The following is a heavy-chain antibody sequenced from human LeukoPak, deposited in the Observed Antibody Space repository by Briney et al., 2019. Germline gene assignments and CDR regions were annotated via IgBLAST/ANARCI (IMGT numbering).Heavy chain of an antibody. D-gene: IGHD6-19*01. J-gene: IGHJ4*02. V-gene: IGHV4-34*01. CDR3: ARLDISAWDYYFEY. Sequence: SETLSLTCAVYGGSFSGYYWSWIRQPPGKGLEWIGEINHSGSTNYNPSLKSRVTISIDTSKNQFSLKLSSVTAADTALYYCARLDISAWDYYFEYWGQGTLVTVSS. CDR2: INHSGST. CDR1: GGSFSGYY.